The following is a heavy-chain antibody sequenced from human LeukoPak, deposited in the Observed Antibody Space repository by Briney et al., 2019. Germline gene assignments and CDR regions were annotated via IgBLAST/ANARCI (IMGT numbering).Heavy chain of an antibody. V-gene: IGHV4-59*01. CDR2: ISYGNT. CDR3: ARDKAHSYGRYFDP. Sequence: PSETLSLTCSVSGGSISTYYWNWIQQTPGKGLEWIGHISYGNTDYNPSLKSRVTISVDTSKNQFSLKLTSVTAADTAVYYCARDKAHSYGRYFDPWGQGALVTVSS. D-gene: IGHD5-18*01. J-gene: IGHJ5*02. CDR1: GGSISTYY.